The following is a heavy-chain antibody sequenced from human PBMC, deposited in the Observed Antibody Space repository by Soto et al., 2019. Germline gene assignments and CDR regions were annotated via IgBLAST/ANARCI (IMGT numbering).Heavy chain of an antibody. V-gene: IGHV1-69*02. CDR3: SIGSCSAETFDV. D-gene: IGHD2-2*01. J-gene: IGHJ3*01. Sequence: QVHLIQSGAEVKKPGSSVKVSCKAAGGTFHTYTLIWVRQAPGHGLEWMGRIIPMVTVTNSAQKFQGRLTLTADKATGTAFMELTSLRSDDTAVYYCSIGSCSAETFDVWGQGTMVTVSS. CDR1: GGTFHTYT. CDR2: IIPMVTVT.